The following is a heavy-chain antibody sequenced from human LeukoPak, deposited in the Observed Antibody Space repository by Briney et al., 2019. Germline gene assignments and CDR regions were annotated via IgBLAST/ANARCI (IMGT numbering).Heavy chain of an antibody. CDR1: GFLFSSHW. D-gene: IGHD1-1*01. J-gene: IGHJ4*02. CDR2: INYDGSEK. Sequence: GGSLRLSCAASGFLFSSHWMSWVRQAPGKGLEWVANINYDGSEKHFVDSVRGRFTISRDNAKNTLYLQMNSLRAEDTAVYYCAKDREPDGRWNFDFWGQGILVTVSS. V-gene: IGHV3-7*03. CDR3: AKDREPDGRWNFDF.